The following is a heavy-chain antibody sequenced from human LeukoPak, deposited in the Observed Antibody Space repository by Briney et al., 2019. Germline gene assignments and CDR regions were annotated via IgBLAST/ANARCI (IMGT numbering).Heavy chain of an antibody. J-gene: IGHJ3*02. D-gene: IGHD1-26*01. CDR3: AKGGYYDLDAFDI. V-gene: IGHV3-20*04. CDR1: GFTFDDSV. CDR2: INWNGGRT. Sequence: GGSLRLSCAASGFTFDDSVMSWVRQAPGKGLEWVSSINWNGGRTVYADSVKGRFTISRDNAKNSLYLQMNSLRAEDTALYYCAKGGYYDLDAFDIWGKGTMVTVSS.